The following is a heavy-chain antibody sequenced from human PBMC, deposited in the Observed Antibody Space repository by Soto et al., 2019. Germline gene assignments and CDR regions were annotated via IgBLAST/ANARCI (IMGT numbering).Heavy chain of an antibody. CDR3: ARGGRTIFGRYFDY. V-gene: IGHV4-30-4*01. Sequence: QVQLQESGPGLVKPSQTLSLTCTVSGGSISSGDYYWSWIRQPPGKGLEWIGYIDYSGSTYYNPSLXXXVXXSVDTSKNQFSLKLSSVTAAATAVYYCARGGRTIFGRYFDYWGQGTLVTVSS. CDR2: IDYSGST. J-gene: IGHJ4*02. D-gene: IGHD3-3*01. CDR1: GGSISSGDYY.